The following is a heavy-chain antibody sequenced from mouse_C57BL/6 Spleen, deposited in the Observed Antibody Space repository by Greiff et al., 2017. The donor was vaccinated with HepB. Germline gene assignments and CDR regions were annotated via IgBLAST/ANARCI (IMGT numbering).Heavy chain of an antibody. J-gene: IGHJ1*03. CDR2: INPNNGGT. CDR3: ARSRTQYYGSSYWYFDV. D-gene: IGHD1-1*01. CDR1: GYTFTDYN. V-gene: IGHV1-18*01. Sequence: EVQLQQSGPELVKPGASVKIPCKASGYTFTDYNMDWVKQSHGKSLEWIGDINPNNGGTIYNQKFKGKATLTVDKSSSTAYMELRSLTSEDTAVYYCARSRTQYYGSSYWYFDVWGTGTTVTVSS.